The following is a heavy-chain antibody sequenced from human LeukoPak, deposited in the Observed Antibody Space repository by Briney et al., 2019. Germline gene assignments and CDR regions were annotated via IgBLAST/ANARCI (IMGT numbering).Heavy chain of an antibody. J-gene: IGHJ4*02. D-gene: IGHD1-26*01. V-gene: IGHV3-48*01. Sequence: PGGSLRLSCAASGFTFSSFGMNWVRQAPGKGLEWISYISSTSSTIYYADSVKGRFTISRDSAKNSLYLQMNSLRAEDTAVYYCARHYRGAYGLGYWGQGTLVTVSS. CDR1: GFTFSSFG. CDR3: ARHYRGAYGLGY. CDR2: ISSTSSTI.